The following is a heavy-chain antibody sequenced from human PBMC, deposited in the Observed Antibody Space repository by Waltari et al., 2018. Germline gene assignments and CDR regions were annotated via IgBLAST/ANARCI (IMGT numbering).Heavy chain of an antibody. J-gene: IGHJ3*02. D-gene: IGHD2-21*02. Sequence: QVQLQESGPGLVKPSQTLSLTCTVSGGSISSGSYYWSWIRQPAGKGLEWIGRIYTSGSTNYTPSRKSRVTISVDTSKYLRSRTLSSVTAADTAVYYCAISGGNSAVDIWGQGTMVTVSS. CDR2: IYTSGST. CDR3: AISGGNSAVDI. CDR1: GGSISSGSYY. V-gene: IGHV4-61*02.